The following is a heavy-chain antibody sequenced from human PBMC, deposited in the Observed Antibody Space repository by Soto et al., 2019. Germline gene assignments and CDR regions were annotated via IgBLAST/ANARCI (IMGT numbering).Heavy chain of an antibody. CDR1: GYTFTSYY. D-gene: IGHD3-22*01. J-gene: IGHJ1*01. CDR3: ARGPVEIVVGQYSPPLQH. CDR2: INPSGGST. Sequence: QVQLVQYGAEVKKPGASVKVSCKASGYTFTSYYMNWVRQAPGQGLEWMGIINPSGGSTSYAQKFHGRVTRTRDTSTSTVYRELSSLRSEDTAVYYCARGPVEIVVGQYSPPLQHWGQGTLVTVSS. V-gene: IGHV1-46*01.